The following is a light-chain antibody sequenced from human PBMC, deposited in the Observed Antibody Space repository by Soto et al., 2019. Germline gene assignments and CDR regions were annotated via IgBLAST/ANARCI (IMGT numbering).Light chain of an antibody. CDR1: NSDVGGYNS. CDR3: SSYISRSRV. CDR2: DVT. J-gene: IGLJ1*01. V-gene: IGLV2-11*01. Sequence: QSVLTQPRSVSGSPGQSVTISCTGTNSDVGGYNSVSWYQQHPGKAPKLLIYDVTKRPSGVPDRFSGSKSGNTASLTISGLQAEDEADYYCSSYISRSRVFGTGTKLTVL.